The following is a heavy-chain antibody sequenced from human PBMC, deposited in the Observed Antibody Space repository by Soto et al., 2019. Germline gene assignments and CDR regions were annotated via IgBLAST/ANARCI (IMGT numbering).Heavy chain of an antibody. Sequence: QVQLVESGGGVVQPGRSLRISCAASGFTFSSYGMHWVRQAPGKGLEWVAVISYDGSNKYYADSVKGRFTITGDNSKNTLYLQMNSLRAEEKAVYYFANGNGHWLAIKRDCWGQGTLVTVSS. CDR1: GFTFSSYG. V-gene: IGHV3-30*18. D-gene: IGHD6-19*01. CDR2: ISYDGSNK. J-gene: IGHJ4*02. CDR3: ANGNGHWLAIKRDC.